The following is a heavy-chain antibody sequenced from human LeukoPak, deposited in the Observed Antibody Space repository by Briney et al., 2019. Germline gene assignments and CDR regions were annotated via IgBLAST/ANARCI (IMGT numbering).Heavy chain of an antibody. CDR2: ISSSSSYI. V-gene: IGHV3-21*01. D-gene: IGHD4-17*01. J-gene: IGHJ4*02. CDR1: GFTFSSYN. Sequence: GGSLRLSCAASGFTFSSYNMNWVRQAPGKGLEWVSSISSSSSYIYYADSVKGRFTISRDNAKNSLYLQMNSLRAEDTAVYYCARWADYGDYRALDYWGQGTLVTVSS. CDR3: ARWADYGDYRALDY.